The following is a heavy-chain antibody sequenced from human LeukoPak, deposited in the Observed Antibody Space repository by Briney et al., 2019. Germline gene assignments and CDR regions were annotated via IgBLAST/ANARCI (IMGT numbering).Heavy chain of an antibody. CDR1: GGSISSYY. J-gene: IGHJ6*02. V-gene: IGHV4-59*01. CDR3: ASALGEGYSYGYRYYYYYGMDV. CDR2: IYYSGST. Sequence: SETLSLTCTVSGGSISSYYWSWIRQPPGKGLEWIGYIYYSGSTNYNPSLKSRVTISVDTSKNQFSLKLSSVTAADTAVYYCASALGEGYSYGYRYYYYYGMDVWGQGTTVTASS. D-gene: IGHD5-18*01.